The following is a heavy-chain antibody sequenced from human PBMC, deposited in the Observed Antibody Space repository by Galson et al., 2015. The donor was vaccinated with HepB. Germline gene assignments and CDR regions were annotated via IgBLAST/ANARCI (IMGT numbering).Heavy chain of an antibody. CDR2: INQAGDEK. V-gene: IGHV3-7*01. D-gene: IGHD3-16*01. Sequence: SLRLSCAASGFTFSTFWLSWVRQAPGKGLEWVASINQAGDEKHYVDSVKGRFTISRDNAKNSLYLQMNSLRAGDTALYYCARDRAVISLGAFDIWGQGTMVTVSS. J-gene: IGHJ3*02. CDR1: GFTFSTFW. CDR3: ARDRAVISLGAFDI.